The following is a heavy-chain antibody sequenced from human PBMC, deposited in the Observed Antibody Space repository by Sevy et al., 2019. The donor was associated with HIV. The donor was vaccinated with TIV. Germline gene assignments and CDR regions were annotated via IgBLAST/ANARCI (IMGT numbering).Heavy chain of an antibody. D-gene: IGHD3-22*01. CDR3: ARETIHYYDTSGYCDY. V-gene: IGHV3-21*01. CDR2: ISSTSNYK. Sequence: GGSLRLSCAASGFIFSSYSMNWVRQAPGKGLEWVSSISSTSNYKYYADSVKGRFTISRDNAKNSLYLQVNSLRAEDTDVYYCARETIHYYDTSGYCDYWGQGTLVTVSS. J-gene: IGHJ4*02. CDR1: GFIFSSYS.